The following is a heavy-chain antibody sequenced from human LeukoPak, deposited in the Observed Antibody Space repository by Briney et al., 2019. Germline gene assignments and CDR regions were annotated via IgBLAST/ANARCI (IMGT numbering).Heavy chain of an antibody. CDR3: AKENYSGYLDY. Sequence: GGSLRLSCAASGFTFDDYGMSWVRQAPGKGLEWVSGINWNGGSTGYADSVKGRFTISRDNSKNTLYLQMNSLRAEDTAVYYCAKENYSGYLDYWGQGTLVTVSS. CDR1: GFTFDDYG. V-gene: IGHV3-20*04. D-gene: IGHD1-26*01. J-gene: IGHJ4*02. CDR2: INWNGGST.